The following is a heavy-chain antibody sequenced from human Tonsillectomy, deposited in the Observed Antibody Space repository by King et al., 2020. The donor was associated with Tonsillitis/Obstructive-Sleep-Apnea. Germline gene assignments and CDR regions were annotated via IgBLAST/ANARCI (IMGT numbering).Heavy chain of an antibody. CDR2: ISHSGST. CDR1: GGSFSGYY. J-gene: IGHJ3*02. CDR3: AKGGLAHDAFDI. Sequence: VQLQQWGAGLLKPSETLSLPCAVYGGSFSGYYWSWIRQPPGKGLEWIGEISHSGSTNYNPSLKSRVTISVDTSRNQFSLRLTSITAADTAVYYCAKGGLAHDAFDIWGQGTMVTVSS. V-gene: IGHV4-34*01.